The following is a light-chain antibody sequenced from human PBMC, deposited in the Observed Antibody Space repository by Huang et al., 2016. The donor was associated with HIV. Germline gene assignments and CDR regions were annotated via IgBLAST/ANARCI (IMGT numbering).Light chain of an antibody. Sequence: VMTQSPVTLSVSPGERATLSCRASQSVNNKLAWFQQKPGQTPRLLIHDASIRATGSPDRFSGSGSGTEFTLTISSLQSEDFAVYYCQQYNNWPPWTFGQGTKVEIK. CDR3: QQYNNWPPWT. CDR1: QSVNNK. V-gene: IGKV3-15*01. J-gene: IGKJ1*01. CDR2: DAS.